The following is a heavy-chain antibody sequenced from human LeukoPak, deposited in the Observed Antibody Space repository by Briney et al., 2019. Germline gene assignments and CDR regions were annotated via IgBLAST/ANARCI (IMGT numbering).Heavy chain of an antibody. CDR3: ARPLSGTTEFDY. CDR2: IGSSSSYI. Sequence: PGGPLRLSCAASGFTFSSYTMNWVRQAPGKGLEWVSLIGSSSSYIFYTDSVKGRFTISRDNAKKSLYLQMNSLRAEDTAVYYCARPLSGTTEFDYWGQGTLVTVS. V-gene: IGHV3-21*01. D-gene: IGHD1-20*01. J-gene: IGHJ4*02. CDR1: GFTFSSYT.